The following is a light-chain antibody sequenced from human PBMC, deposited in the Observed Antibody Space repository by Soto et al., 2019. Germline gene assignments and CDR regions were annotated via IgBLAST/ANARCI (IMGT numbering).Light chain of an antibody. V-gene: IGKV1-5*01. CDR2: HAS. Sequence: DIQMTQSPSTLPASVGDRVTITCRASQSISNWLACYQQKPGTAPKLLIYHASTLESGVPSRFSGSGSGTEFTLTISSLQPDDFATYYCQQYNSYPITFGQGTRLEIK. CDR3: QQYNSYPIT. CDR1: QSISNW. J-gene: IGKJ5*01.